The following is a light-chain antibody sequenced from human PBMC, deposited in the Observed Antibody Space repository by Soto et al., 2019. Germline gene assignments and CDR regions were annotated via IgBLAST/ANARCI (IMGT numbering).Light chain of an antibody. CDR3: CSYAGVSGV. CDR1: SSDVGGYDL. V-gene: IGLV2-23*01. Sequence: QSALTQPASVSASPGQSITISCTGTSSDVGGYDLVSWYQQRPGKAPKLMIYAGNKRPSGVSNRFSGSKSGNTASLTISGLQAEDDADYYCCSYAGVSGVFGGGTKVTVL. J-gene: IGLJ3*02. CDR2: AGN.